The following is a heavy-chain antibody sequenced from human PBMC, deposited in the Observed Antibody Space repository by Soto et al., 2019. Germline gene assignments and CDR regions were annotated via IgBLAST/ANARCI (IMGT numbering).Heavy chain of an antibody. CDR1: GYTFTSYG. CDR2: ISAYNGNT. J-gene: IGHJ6*03. CDR3: AREEAEEYGDYVSYYYYYMDV. Sequence: ASVKVSCKASGYTFTSYGISWVRQAPGQGLEWMGWISAYNGNTNYTQKLQGRVTMTTDTSTSTAYMELRSLRSDDTAVYYCAREEAEEYGDYVSYYYYYMDVWGKGTTVTVSS. V-gene: IGHV1-18*01. D-gene: IGHD4-17*01.